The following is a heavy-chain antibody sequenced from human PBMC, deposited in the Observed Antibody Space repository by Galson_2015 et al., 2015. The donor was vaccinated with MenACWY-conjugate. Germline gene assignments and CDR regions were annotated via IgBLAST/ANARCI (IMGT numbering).Heavy chain of an antibody. J-gene: IGHJ4*02. CDR2: INSDGSST. CDR3: ARDLGFYCSRNDCYSPY. V-gene: IGHV3-74*01. CDR1: EFTLSGYW. Sequence: SLRLSCAASEFTLSGYWMHWVRQAPGKGLVWVSRINSDGSSTSYAESVKGRFTISRDNAKNSLYLQMNSLRAEDTAVYYCARDLGFYCSRNDCYSPYWGQGTLVTVSS. D-gene: IGHD2-2*01.